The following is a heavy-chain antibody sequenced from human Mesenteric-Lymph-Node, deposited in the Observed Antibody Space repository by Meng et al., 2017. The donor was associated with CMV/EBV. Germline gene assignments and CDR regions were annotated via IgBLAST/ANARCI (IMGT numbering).Heavy chain of an antibody. CDR1: GGTFSTFA. J-gene: IGHJ4*02. D-gene: IGHD1-26*01. CDR3: AREPGI. Sequence: SSVKVSCKASGGTFSTFAISWLRQAPGQGPEWMGGIIPIFGTANYAQKFQGRVTITTDESTSTAYMELSSLRSEDTAVYYCAREPGIWGQGTLVTVSS. CDR2: IIPIFGTA. V-gene: IGHV1-69*05.